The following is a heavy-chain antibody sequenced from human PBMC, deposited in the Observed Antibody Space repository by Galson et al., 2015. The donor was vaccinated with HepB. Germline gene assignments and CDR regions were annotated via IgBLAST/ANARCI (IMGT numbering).Heavy chain of an antibody. J-gene: IGHJ5*02. D-gene: IGHD3-22*01. CDR2: IYYSGST. CDR1: GGSISSYY. Sequence: SETLSLTCTVSGGSISSYYWSWIRQPPGKGLEWIGYIYYSGSTNYNPSLKSRVTISVDTSKNQFSLKLSSVTAADTAVYYCARTPYDSSGYPNWFDPWGQGTLVTVSS. CDR3: ARTPYDSSGYPNWFDP. V-gene: IGHV4-59*08.